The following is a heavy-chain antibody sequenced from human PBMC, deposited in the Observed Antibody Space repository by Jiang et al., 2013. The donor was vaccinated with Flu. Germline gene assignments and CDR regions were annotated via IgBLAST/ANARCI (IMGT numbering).Heavy chain of an antibody. J-gene: IGHJ4*02. V-gene: IGHV1-46*01. CDR2: INPSGGVT. Sequence: QSGAEVKKPGASVKVSCKASGYTFTRYYVNWVRQAPGQGLEWMGIINPSGGVTNYAQKFQGRVTMTRDTSTNTVYMELSSLTSEDTAFYYCARSDSCGGDCYFLDYWGQG. CDR3: ARSDSCGGDCYFLDY. CDR1: GYTFTRYY. D-gene: IGHD2-21*02.